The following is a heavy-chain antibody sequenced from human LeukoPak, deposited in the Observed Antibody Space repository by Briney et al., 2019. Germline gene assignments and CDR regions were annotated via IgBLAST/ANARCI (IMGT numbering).Heavy chain of an antibody. Sequence: SETLSLTCAVYGGSFSGYYWSWIRQPPGKGLEWIGYIYSTGSTNSNPSLKSRVTISVDTSKNQFSLNLSSVTAADTAVYYCARHGGHCTSTSCFDPWGQGTLVTVSS. CDR3: ARHGGHCTSTSCFDP. D-gene: IGHD2-2*01. V-gene: IGHV4-59*08. CDR2: IYSTGST. J-gene: IGHJ5*02. CDR1: GGSFSGYY.